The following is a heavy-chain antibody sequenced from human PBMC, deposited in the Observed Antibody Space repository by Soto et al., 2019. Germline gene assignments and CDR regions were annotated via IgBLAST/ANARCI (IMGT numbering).Heavy chain of an antibody. V-gene: IGHV5-51*01. Sequence: GESLKIPCKGSGYIFTSYWIGWVRPMPRKGLEWKGIIYRGDSDTRYSPSFQGKVTISADKSICTAYLQWSSLKASDTAMYYCERLPSMVRGVYFDPWGQGTLVTGSS. CDR2: IYRGDSDT. CDR1: GYIFTSYW. CDR3: ERLPSMVRGVYFDP. D-gene: IGHD3-10*01. J-gene: IGHJ4*02.